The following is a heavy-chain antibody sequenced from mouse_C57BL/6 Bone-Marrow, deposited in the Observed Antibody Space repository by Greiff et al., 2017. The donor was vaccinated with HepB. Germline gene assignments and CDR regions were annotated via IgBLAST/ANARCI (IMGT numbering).Heavy chain of an antibody. CDR3: TSLSNAMDY. D-gene: IGHD6-5*01. CDR2: IDPENGDT. Sequence: VQLKESGAELVRPGASVKLSCTASGFNIKDDYMHWVKQRPEQGLEWIGWIDPENGDTEYASKFQGKATITADTSSNTAYLQLSSLTSEDTAVYYCTSLSNAMDYWGQGTSVTVSS. V-gene: IGHV14-4*01. J-gene: IGHJ4*01. CDR1: GFNIKDDY.